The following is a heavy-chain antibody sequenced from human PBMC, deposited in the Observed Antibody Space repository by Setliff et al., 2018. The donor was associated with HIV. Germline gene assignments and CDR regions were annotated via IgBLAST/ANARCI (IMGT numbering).Heavy chain of an antibody. CDR2: MCTSGST. J-gene: IGHJ6*01. Sequence: SETLSLTCTVSGGSISSDNYYWSWIRQPAGKGLEWIGRMCTSGSTNYNPSLKSRVTISVDTSKRQFFLKLSSVTAADPAVYYCAREERKAPAGSGYYYYGMDVWG. CDR1: GGSISSDNYY. V-gene: IGHV4-61*02. CDR3: AREERKAPAGSGYYYYGMDV. D-gene: IGHD6-13*01.